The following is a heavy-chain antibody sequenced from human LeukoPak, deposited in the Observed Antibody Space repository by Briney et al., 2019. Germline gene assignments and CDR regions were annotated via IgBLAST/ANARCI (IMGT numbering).Heavy chain of an antibody. D-gene: IGHD5-18*01. CDR2: IYYSGST. J-gene: IGHJ4*02. CDR3: ARINTAMARSFDY. Sequence: SETLPLTCTVSGGSISSGGYYWSWIRQHPGKGLEWIGYIYYSGSTYYNPSLKSRVTISVDTSKNQFSLKLSSVTAADTAVYYCARINTAMARSFDYWGQGTLVTVSS. V-gene: IGHV4-31*03. CDR1: GGSISSGGYY.